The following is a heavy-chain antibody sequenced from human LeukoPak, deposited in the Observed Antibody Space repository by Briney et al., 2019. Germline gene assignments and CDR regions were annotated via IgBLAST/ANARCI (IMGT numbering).Heavy chain of an antibody. D-gene: IGHD6-13*01. CDR2: ISSSSYI. CDR1: GFTFSSYS. J-gene: IGHJ3*02. Sequence: GGSQRLSCAASGFTFSSYSMNWVRQAPGKGLEWDSSISSSSYIYYADSVKGRFTISRDNAKNSLYLQMNSLRAEDTAVYYCASEQQLVPYGAFDIWGQGTMVTVSS. CDR3: ASEQQLVPYGAFDI. V-gene: IGHV3-21*01.